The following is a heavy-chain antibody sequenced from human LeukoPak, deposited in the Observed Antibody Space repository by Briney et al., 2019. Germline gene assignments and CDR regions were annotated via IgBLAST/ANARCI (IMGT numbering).Heavy chain of an antibody. Sequence: PGESLQISCQGSGYRFTSYWIGWVRQMPGKGLEWMGIIYPGDSDTRYSPSLQGQVTISAAKSIHTAYLQWNSLKASDTAMYYCARPGDDANDYFWGNYRYPSGFDIWGQGTMVTVSS. CDR2: IYPGDSDT. V-gene: IGHV5-51*01. CDR1: GYRFTSYW. CDR3: ARPGDDANDYFWGNYRYPSGFDI. D-gene: IGHD3-16*02. J-gene: IGHJ3*02.